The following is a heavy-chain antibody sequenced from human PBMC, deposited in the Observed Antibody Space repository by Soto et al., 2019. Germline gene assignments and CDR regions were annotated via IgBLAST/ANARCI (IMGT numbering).Heavy chain of an antibody. CDR1: GGSIRSYY. J-gene: IGHJ4*02. V-gene: IGHV4-59*01. CDR2: FYNSGTT. Sequence: SETLSLTCTVSGGSIRSYYWIWIRQPPGRGLEWIGFFYNSGTTNYNPSLKSRVTISGDTSKNQFSLKLRSVTAADTAVYYCARGGSGRPATYWGQGILVT. D-gene: IGHD3-10*01. CDR3: ARGGSGRPATY.